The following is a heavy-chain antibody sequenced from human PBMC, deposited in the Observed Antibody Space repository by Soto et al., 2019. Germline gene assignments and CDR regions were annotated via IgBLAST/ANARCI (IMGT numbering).Heavy chain of an antibody. CDR1: GYTFTSYY. V-gene: IGHV1-46*03. D-gene: IGHD6-19*01. Sequence: GASVKVSCKASGYTFTSYYMHWVRQAPGQGLEWMGIINPSGGSTSYAQKFQGRVTMTRDTSTSTVYMELSSLRSEDTAVYCCAREHKQWLAPKYYFDYWGQGTLVTVSS. CDR3: AREHKQWLAPKYYFDY. J-gene: IGHJ4*02. CDR2: INPSGGST.